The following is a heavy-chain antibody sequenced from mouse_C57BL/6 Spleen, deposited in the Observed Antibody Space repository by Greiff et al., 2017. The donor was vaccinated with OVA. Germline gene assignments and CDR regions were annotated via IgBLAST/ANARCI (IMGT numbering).Heavy chain of an antibody. CDR1: GFTFSSYA. Sequence: EVKVEESGGGLVKPGGSLKLSCAASGFTFSSYAMSWVRQTPEKRLEWVATISDGGSYTYYPDNVKGRFTISRDNAKNNLYLQMSHLKSEDTAMYYCARDQLGSYWYFDVWGTGTTVTVSS. J-gene: IGHJ1*03. CDR3: ARDQLGSYWYFDV. D-gene: IGHD4-1*02. V-gene: IGHV5-4*01. CDR2: ISDGGSYT.